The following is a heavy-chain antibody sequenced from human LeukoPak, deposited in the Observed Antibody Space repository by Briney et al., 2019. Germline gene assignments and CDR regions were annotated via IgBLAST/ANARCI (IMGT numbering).Heavy chain of an antibody. CDR2: ISSSSSCI. CDR3: ARDPGPKGY. J-gene: IGHJ4*02. Sequence: GGSLRLSCAASGFTFSSYAMSWVRQAPGKGLEWVSSISSSSSCIYCADSVKGRFTISRDNAKNSLYLQMNSLRAEDTAMYYCARDPGPKGYWGRGSLVTVSS. CDR1: GFTFSSYA. V-gene: IGHV3-21*01.